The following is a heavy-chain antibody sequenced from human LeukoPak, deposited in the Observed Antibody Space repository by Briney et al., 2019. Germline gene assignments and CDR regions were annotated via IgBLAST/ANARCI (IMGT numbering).Heavy chain of an antibody. CDR2: ISYDGGDK. D-gene: IGHD3-16*01. Sequence: GGSLRLSCVVSGFTFSRFAMHWVRQAPGKGLEWVALISYDGGDKYYAESMKGRITISRDNAENTLYLQMNNLRPDDTAFYFCVKEGVEYSYSYGDYWGQGTLVTVSS. CDR3: VKEGVEYSYSYGDY. CDR1: GFTFSRFA. V-gene: IGHV3-30*04. J-gene: IGHJ4*02.